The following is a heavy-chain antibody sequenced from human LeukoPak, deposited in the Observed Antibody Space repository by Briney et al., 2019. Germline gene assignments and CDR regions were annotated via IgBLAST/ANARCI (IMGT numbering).Heavy chain of an antibody. D-gene: IGHD3-3*01. CDR2: IYYSGTN. J-gene: IGHJ6*03. V-gene: IGHV4-39*07. Sequence: SETLSLTRTVSGGSISSSSYYWGWIRQPPGKGLEWIGSIYYSGTNYYNPSLKSRVTISVDTSKNQFSLKLSSVTAADTAVYYCGRDRGYDFWSGSYYYFMDVWGKGTTITVSS. CDR3: GRDRGYDFWSGSYYYFMDV. CDR1: GGSISSSSYY.